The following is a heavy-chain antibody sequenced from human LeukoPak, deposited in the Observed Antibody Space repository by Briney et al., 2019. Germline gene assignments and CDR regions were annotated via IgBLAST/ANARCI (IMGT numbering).Heavy chain of an antibody. J-gene: IGHJ4*02. CDR3: ARVAPYCTYDY. D-gene: IGHD2-8*01. CDR1: GGSISSYY. V-gene: IGHV4-59*01. Sequence: SETLSLTCTVSGGSISSYYWSWIRQPPGKGLEWIGYIYYSGSTNYNPSLKSRVTISVDTSKNQFSLKLSSVTAADTAVYYCARVAPYCTYDYWGQGTLVTVSS. CDR2: IYYSGST.